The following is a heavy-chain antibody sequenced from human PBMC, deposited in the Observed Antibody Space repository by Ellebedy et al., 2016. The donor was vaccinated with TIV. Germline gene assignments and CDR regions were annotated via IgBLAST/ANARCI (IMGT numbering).Heavy chain of an antibody. V-gene: IGHV3-48*01. J-gene: IGHJ4*02. CDR2: ISCRKYSI. Sequence: GESLNISCAVPGFPFSTYSMHWVRQAPGKGLGWAAYISCRKYSIYYADSVKGRFTVSRDKAKNLVSLQMNSLRVEDTGVYYCARGGKFPTDYESGSPGYWGQGTLVTVSS. D-gene: IGHD3-10*01. CDR1: GFPFSTYS. CDR3: ARGGKFPTDYESGSPGY.